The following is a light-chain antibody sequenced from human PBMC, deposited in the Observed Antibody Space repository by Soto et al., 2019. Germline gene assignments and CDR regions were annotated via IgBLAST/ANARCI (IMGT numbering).Light chain of an antibody. CDR3: QQTYAAPLT. V-gene: IGKV1-39*01. CDR2: AAS. Sequence: DIQMPQYPSSLSASVGDRFTIAGRASQSISVYLNWYQQKPGKAPNLLISAASTLQSGVPSRFSGSGKGTHFKLSISDLRPEDFATYYCQQTYAAPLTFGGGTKVDI. CDR1: QSISVY. J-gene: IGKJ4*01.